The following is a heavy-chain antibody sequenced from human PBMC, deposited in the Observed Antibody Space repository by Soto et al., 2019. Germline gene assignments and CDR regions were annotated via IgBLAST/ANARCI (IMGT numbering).Heavy chain of an antibody. CDR2: MSYDGSDK. Sequence: QVQLVESGGGVVQPGRSLRLSCAASGFSFRSYAMHWVRQAPGKGLEWVAVMSYDGSDKDYADSVKGRFTISRDNSKHTLYLQMSSLRAEDTAVYYCARARLDTPALEYWGKGTLVTVSS. D-gene: IGHD2-2*01. V-gene: IGHV3-30-3*01. CDR1: GFSFRSYA. J-gene: IGHJ4*02. CDR3: ARARLDTPALEY.